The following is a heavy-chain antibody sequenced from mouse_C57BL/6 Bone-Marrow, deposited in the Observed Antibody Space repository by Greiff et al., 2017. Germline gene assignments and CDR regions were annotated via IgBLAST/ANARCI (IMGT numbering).Heavy chain of an antibody. J-gene: IGHJ2*01. Sequence: EVKVEESGGGLVKPGGSLKLSCAASGFTFSDYGMHWVRQAPGKGLEWVAYISSGSSTIYYADTVKGRFPISRDNAKNTQFLQLTSLRSDDTAMYYCARRDYPFFTYWGQGTTLTVSS. D-gene: IGHD2-4*01. CDR2: ISSGSSTI. CDR3: ARRDYPFFTY. V-gene: IGHV5-17*01. CDR1: GFTFSDYG.